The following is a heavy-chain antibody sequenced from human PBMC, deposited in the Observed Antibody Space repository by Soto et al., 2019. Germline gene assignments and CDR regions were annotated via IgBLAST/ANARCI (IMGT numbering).Heavy chain of an antibody. D-gene: IGHD2-15*01. J-gene: IGHJ4*02. CDR1: GFSFSSYD. CDR2: LSVTGGGP. V-gene: IGHV3-23*01. CDR3: AKGRETTPSAKCCFDN. Sequence: EVRLLESGGGLVQPGGSLRLSCAASGFSFSSYDMTWVRQAPGQGLEWVSSLSVTGGGPYYADSVRGRFTMSRDNPKNTLALEMSGLRADDSAVYYCAKGRETTPSAKCCFDNCGQGTLVTVSS.